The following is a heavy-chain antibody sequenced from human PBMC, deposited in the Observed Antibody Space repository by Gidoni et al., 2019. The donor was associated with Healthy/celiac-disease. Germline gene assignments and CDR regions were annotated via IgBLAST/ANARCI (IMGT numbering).Heavy chain of an antibody. D-gene: IGHD3-10*01. V-gene: IGHV4-61*02. CDR2: IYTSGST. CDR1: GGSISRGSYY. J-gene: IGHJ5*02. Sequence: QVQLQESGPGLVKPSQTLSLTCTVSGGSISRGSYYWSWIRQPAGKGLEWIGRIYTSGSTNYNPSLKSRVTISVDTSKNQFSLKLSSVTAADTAVYYCARERGPRAGYNWFDPWGQGTLVTVSS. CDR3: ARERGPRAGYNWFDP.